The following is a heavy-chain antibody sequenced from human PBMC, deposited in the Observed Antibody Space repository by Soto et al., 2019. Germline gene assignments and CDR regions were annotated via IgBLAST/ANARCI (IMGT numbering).Heavy chain of an antibody. CDR3: AREGMGDYCKHCGNAFDI. J-gene: IGHJ3*02. CDR1: GYTFTSYG. D-gene: IGHD2-15*01. Sequence: QVQLVQSGAEVKKPGASVKVSCKASGYTFTSYGISWVRQAPGQGLEWMGWISAYNGNTNYAQKLQGRVTTTTDTSTSTAYMELRSLRSDDTAVYYCAREGMGDYCKHCGNAFDIWGQGTMVTVSS. CDR2: ISAYNGNT. V-gene: IGHV1-18*01.